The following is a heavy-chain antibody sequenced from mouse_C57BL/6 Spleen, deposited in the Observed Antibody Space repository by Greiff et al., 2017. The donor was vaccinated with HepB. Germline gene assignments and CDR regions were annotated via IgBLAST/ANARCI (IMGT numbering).Heavy chain of an antibody. CDR3: ARDGYSNSFAY. Sequence: ESGPGLVKPSQSLSLTCSVTGYSITSGYYWNWIRQFPGNKLEWMGYISYDGSNNYNPSLKNRITITRDTSKNQFFLKLNSVTTEDTATYYCARDGYSNSFAYWGQGTLVTVSA. V-gene: IGHV3-6*01. D-gene: IGHD2-5*01. CDR2: ISYDGSN. J-gene: IGHJ3*01. CDR1: GYSITSGYY.